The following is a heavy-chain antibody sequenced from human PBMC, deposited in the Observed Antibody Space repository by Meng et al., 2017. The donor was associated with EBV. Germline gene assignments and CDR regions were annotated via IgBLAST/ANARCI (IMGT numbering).Heavy chain of an antibody. CDR2: ISAYNGDT. CDR3: ARGMRNFNF. J-gene: IGHJ4*02. V-gene: IGHV1-18*01. Sequence: QVQLVQSGAEGKEPGASVKVSCKASGYTFSSFGISWVRQAPGQGPEWMGWISAYNGDTKYAQKFQGRVTVTTDTSTSTAYMELRSLRRDDTAVYYCARGMRNFNFWGQGTLVTVSS. CDR1: GYTFSSFG.